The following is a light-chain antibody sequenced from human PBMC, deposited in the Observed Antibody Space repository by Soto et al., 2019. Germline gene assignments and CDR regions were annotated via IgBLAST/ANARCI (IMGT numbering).Light chain of an antibody. CDR1: QSVSSSY. CDR2: SAS. V-gene: IGKV3-15*01. CDR3: QQYETYSWT. Sequence: EIVLTQSPGTLSVSPGERAPLSCSASQSVSSSYLTWYQQKPGQAPRLLIYSASARATGFPARFSGSGSGTEFALTISSLQPADFATYYCQQYETYSWTFGQGTKVDIK. J-gene: IGKJ1*01.